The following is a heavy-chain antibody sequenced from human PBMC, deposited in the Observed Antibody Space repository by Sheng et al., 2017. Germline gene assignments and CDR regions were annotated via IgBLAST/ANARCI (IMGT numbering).Heavy chain of an antibody. CDR1: GFTFSSYS. V-gene: IGHV3-21*01. CDR3: ARVRKNYDFWTCDY. J-gene: IGHJ4*02. Sequence: EVQLVESGGGLVKPGGSLRLSCAASGFTFSSYSMNWVRQAPGKGLEWVSSISSSSSYIYYADSVKGRFTISRDNAKNSLYLQMNSLRAEDTAVYYCARVRKNYDFWTCDYWGQGTLVTVSS. D-gene: IGHD3-3*01. CDR2: ISSSSSYI.